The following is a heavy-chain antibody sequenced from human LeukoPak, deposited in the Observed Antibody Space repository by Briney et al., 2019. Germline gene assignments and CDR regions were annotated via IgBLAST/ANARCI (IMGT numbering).Heavy chain of an antibody. D-gene: IGHD6-19*01. CDR2: IYYSGST. Sequence: SETLSLTCTVSGGSISSSSYYWGWIRQPPGKGLEWIGSIYYSGSTYYNPSLKSRVTISVDTSKNQFSLKLSSVTAADTAVYYCAGIPLQWLVPDFDLWGRGTLVTVSS. J-gene: IGHJ2*01. CDR1: GGSISSSSYY. V-gene: IGHV4-39*01. CDR3: AGIPLQWLVPDFDL.